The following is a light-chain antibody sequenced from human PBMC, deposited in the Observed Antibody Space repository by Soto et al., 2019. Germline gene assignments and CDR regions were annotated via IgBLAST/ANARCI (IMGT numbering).Light chain of an antibody. CDR2: GAS. J-gene: IGKJ1*01. CDR1: QSVTSNY. CDR3: QRYGSPSWT. V-gene: IGKV3-20*01. Sequence: EIVLTQSPGTLSLSPGERATLSCRASQSVTSNYLAWYQQKPGQAPRLLIFGASSRATGIPDKFSGSGSGTDFTLTISRLEPEDFAVYYCQRYGSPSWTFGQGSKGEVK.